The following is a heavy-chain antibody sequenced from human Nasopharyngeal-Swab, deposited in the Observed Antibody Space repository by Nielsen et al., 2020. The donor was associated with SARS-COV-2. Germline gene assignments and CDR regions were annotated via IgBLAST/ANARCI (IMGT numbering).Heavy chain of an antibody. V-gene: IGHV1-18*01. J-gene: IGHJ1*01. CDR2: ISAYNGNT. CDR1: GYTFNSYG. Sequence: ASVKVSCKASGYTFNSYGIAWVRQAPGQGLEWMGWISAYNGNTNYAQKLQGRVTMTTDTSTRTAYMDLTSLRSDDTAVYYCARGGRSSWYEDYFQHWGQGTLVTVSS. D-gene: IGHD6-13*01. CDR3: ARGGRSSWYEDYFQH.